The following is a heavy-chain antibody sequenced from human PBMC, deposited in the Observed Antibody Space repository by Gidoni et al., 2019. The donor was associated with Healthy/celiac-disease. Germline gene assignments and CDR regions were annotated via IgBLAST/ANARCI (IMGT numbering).Heavy chain of an antibody. CDR2: MNPNSGNT. D-gene: IGHD6-13*01. CDR3: ARGGVDSSSWDPSVDY. Sequence: QVQLVQSGAEVKKPGASVKVSCKAAGYTFTSYDINWVRQATGQGLEWMGWMNPNSGNTGYAQKFQGRVTMTRNTSISTAYMELSSLRSEDTAVYYCARGGVDSSSWDPSVDYWGQGTLVTVSS. V-gene: IGHV1-8*01. CDR1: GYTFTSYD. J-gene: IGHJ4*02.